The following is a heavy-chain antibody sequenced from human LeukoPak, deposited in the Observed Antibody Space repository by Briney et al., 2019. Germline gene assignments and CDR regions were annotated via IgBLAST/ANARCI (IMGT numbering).Heavy chain of an antibody. J-gene: IGHJ4*02. Sequence: GGSLRLSCTASGFTFGDYAMSWVRQAPGKGLEWVGFIRSKAYGGTTEYAASVKGRFTISRDDSKSIAYLQMNSLKTEDTAVYYCSTVTTEGCWGQGTLVTVSS. CDR1: GFTFGDYA. D-gene: IGHD4-17*01. V-gene: IGHV3-49*04. CDR2: IRSKAYGGTT. CDR3: STVTTEGC.